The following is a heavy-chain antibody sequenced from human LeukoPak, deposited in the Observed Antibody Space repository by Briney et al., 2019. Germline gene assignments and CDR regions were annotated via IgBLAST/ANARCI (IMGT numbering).Heavy chain of an antibody. V-gene: IGHV1-8*02. CDR2: MNPNSGNT. CDR1: GYTVTSYY. Sequence: ASVKVSCKASGYTVTSYYMHWVRQAPGQGLEWMGWMNPNSGNTGYAQKFQGRVTMTRNTSISTAYMELSSLRSEDTAVYYCARGRQNTMIVVVNWFDPWGQGTLVTVSS. CDR3: ARGRQNTMIVVVNWFDP. D-gene: IGHD3-22*01. J-gene: IGHJ5*02.